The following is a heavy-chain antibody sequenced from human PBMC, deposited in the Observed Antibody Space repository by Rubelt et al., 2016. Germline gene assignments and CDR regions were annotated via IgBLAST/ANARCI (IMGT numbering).Heavy chain of an antibody. J-gene: IGHJ4*02. D-gene: IGHD4-17*01. CDR2: INHSGST. Sequence: QVQLQQWGAGLLKPSETLSLTCAVYGGSFSGSYWSWIRQPPGKGLEWIGEINHSGSTNYNPSLKSRVTISGDTSKNRFALKLSSVTAADTAVYYCARGDPDRGSRTVSLDYWGQGTLVTVSS. CDR3: ARGDPDRGSRTVSLDY. V-gene: IGHV4-34*01. CDR1: GGSFSGSY.